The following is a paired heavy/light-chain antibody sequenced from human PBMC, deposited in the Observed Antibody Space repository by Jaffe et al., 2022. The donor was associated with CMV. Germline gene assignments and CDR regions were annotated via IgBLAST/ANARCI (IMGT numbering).Light chain of an antibody. V-gene: IGKV2-30*02. J-gene: IGKJ2*01. CDR3: MQGTHWPYT. Sequence: DVVMTQSPLSLPVTLGQPASISCRSSQSLVHSDGNTYLNWFQQRPGQSPRRLIYKVSNRDSGVPDRFSGSGSGTDFTLKISRVEAEDVGVYYCMQGTHWPYTFGQGTKLEIK. CDR1: QSLVHSDGNTY. CDR2: KVS.
Heavy chain of an antibody. Sequence: EVQLVESGGGLVQPGGSLRLSCAASGFTFSSNAMHWVRQAPGKGLEYLSIISSNGGSTFYADSVKARFIISRDNSKDTLYLQMGSLRAEDMAVYYCGRGGRNGMDVWGQGTTVTVSS. CDR2: ISSNGGST. D-gene: IGHD1-26*01. CDR1: GFTFSSNA. V-gene: IGHV3-64*07. CDR3: GRGGRNGMDV. J-gene: IGHJ6*02.